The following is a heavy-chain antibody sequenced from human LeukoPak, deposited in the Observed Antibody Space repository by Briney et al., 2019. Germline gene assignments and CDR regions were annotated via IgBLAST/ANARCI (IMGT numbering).Heavy chain of an antibody. CDR1: GGSISSSSYY. V-gene: IGHV4-39*07. J-gene: IGHJ4*02. CDR3: ARDSPSDYFDY. D-gene: IGHD2-2*01. Sequence: SETLSLTCTVSGGSISSSSYYWGWIRQPPGKGLEWIGSIYYSGSTNYNPSLKSRVTISVDTSKNQFSLKLSSVTAADTAVYYCARDSPSDYFDYWGQGTLVTVSS. CDR2: IYYSGST.